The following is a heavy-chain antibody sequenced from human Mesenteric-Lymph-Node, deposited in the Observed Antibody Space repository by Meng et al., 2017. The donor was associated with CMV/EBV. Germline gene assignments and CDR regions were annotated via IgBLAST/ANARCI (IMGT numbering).Heavy chain of an antibody. D-gene: IGHD6-19*01. CDR1: GGSISSSSYY. J-gene: IGHJ4*02. V-gene: IGHV4-39*07. CDR3: ARDRSSQQWLLPRGYFDS. CDR2: IYYRGST. Sequence: SETLSLTCNVSGGSISSSSYYWGWIRQPPGKGLEWIGSIYYRGSTYYNPSLNTRVTISIDTSTSQFSLKVNSVTAADTAVYYCARDRSSQQWLLPRGYFDSWGQGMLVTVSS.